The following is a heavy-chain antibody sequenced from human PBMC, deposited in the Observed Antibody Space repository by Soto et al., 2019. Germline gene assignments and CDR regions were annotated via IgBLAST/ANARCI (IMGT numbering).Heavy chain of an antibody. Sequence: QVQLVQSGTEVKKPGASVKVSCKTSGYTFTNHGINWVRQAPGQGLEWMGWINPYNANTNYAQKLQGRVTMTTDTSPTPAYMDLRSLTSDAPAGYYGARDRVAGIWGDAFDIWGQGTLVTVSS. CDR3: ARDRVAGIWGDAFDI. D-gene: IGHD3-16*01. CDR2: INPYNANT. J-gene: IGHJ3*02. CDR1: GYTFTNHG. V-gene: IGHV1-18*04.